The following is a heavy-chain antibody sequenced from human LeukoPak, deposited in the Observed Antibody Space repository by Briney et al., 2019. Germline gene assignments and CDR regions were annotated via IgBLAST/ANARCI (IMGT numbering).Heavy chain of an antibody. CDR2: ISAYNGNT. D-gene: IGHD6-19*01. CDR1: GYTFTSYG. V-gene: IGHV1-18*01. Sequence: ASVKVSCKASGYTFTSYGISWVRQAPGQGLEWMGWISAYNGNTNYAQKLQGRVTMTTDTSTSTAHMELRSLRSDDTAVYYCARDREYSSGWVDAFDIWGQGTMVTVSS. J-gene: IGHJ3*02. CDR3: ARDREYSSGWVDAFDI.